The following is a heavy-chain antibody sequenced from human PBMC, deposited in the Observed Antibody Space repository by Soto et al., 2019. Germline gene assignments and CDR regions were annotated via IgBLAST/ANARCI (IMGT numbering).Heavy chain of an antibody. J-gene: IGHJ4*02. D-gene: IGHD2-15*01. V-gene: IGHV4-39*01. CDR3: ARDYCSRASCYSDH. CDR1: GGSISSSSYY. Sequence: SETLSLTCTVSGGSISSSSYYWGWIRQPPGKGLEWIGSIYYSGSTYYNPSLESRVTISVDTSDNQFSLRLSSVTAADTAVYYCARDYCSRASCYSDHWGQGTLVTVSS. CDR2: IYYSGST.